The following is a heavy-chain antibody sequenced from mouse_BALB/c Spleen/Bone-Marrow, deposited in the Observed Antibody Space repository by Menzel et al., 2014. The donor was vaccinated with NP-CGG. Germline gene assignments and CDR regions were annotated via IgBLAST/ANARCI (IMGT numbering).Heavy chain of an antibody. Sequence: EVKLVESGGGLVQPGGSRKLSCAASGFTFSSFGMHWVRQAPEKGLEWVAYISSGSSTIYYADTVMGRFTNSRDNPKNTLFLQMTSLRSEDTAMYYCVRSGSSSGYFDYWGQGTTLTVSS. V-gene: IGHV5-17*02. CDR1: GFTFSSFG. CDR2: ISSGSSTI. CDR3: VRSGSSSGYFDY. J-gene: IGHJ2*01. D-gene: IGHD1-1*01.